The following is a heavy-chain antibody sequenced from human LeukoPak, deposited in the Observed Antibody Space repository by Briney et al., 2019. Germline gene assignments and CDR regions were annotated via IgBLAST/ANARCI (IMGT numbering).Heavy chain of an antibody. CDR1: VGSFSGYY. CDR2: INHSGST. CDR3: ARDHKGDIVVVPAATPHGFDP. Sequence: SETLSLTCAVYVGSFSGYYWSWIRQPPGKGLEWIGEINHSGSTNYNPSLKSRVTISVDTSKNQFSLKLSSVTAADTAVYYCARDHKGDIVVVPAATPHGFDPWGQGTLVTVSS. V-gene: IGHV4-34*01. J-gene: IGHJ5*02. D-gene: IGHD2-2*02.